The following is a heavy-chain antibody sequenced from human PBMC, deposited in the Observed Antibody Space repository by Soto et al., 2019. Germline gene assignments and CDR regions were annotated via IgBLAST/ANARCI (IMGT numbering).Heavy chain of an antibody. CDR1: GFSLSTSGVG. CDR2: VFWDGDQ. Sequence: QITLKESGPTLVKPTQTLTLTCTFSGFSLSTSGVGVGWIRQPPGKALEWLALVFWDGDQRYSPSLTSRLTXTXXTSKNQVVLTLTNMDPVDTATSYCAHRRPGAGIDYWGQGTLVTVSS. J-gene: IGHJ4*02. D-gene: IGHD6-19*01. CDR3: AHRRPGAGIDY. V-gene: IGHV2-5*02.